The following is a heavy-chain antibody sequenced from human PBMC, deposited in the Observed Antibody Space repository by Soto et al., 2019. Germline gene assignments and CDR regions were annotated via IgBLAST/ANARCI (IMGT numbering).Heavy chain of an antibody. Sequence: PSETLSLTCTVSGGSISSSSYYWGWIRQPPGKGLEWIGSIYYSGSTYYNPSLKSRVTISVDTSKNQFSLKLSSVTAADTAVYYGARQDSGGGVAPLWGQGTLVTVSS. J-gene: IGHJ4*02. CDR1: GGSISSSSYY. CDR3: ARQDSGGGVAPL. D-gene: IGHD1-26*01. V-gene: IGHV4-39*01. CDR2: IYYSGST.